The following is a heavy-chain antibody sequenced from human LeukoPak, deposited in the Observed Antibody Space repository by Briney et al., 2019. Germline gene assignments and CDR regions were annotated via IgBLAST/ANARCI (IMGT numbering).Heavy chain of an antibody. V-gene: IGHV4-30-4*01. CDR2: IYYSGST. J-gene: IGHJ4*02. CDR1: GGSISSGDYY. Sequence: SETLSLTCTVSGGSISSGDYYWSWIRQPPGKGLEWIGYIYYSGSTYYNPSLKSRVTISVDTSKNQFSLKLSSVTAADTAVYYCASYYYGSGNSNFDYWGQGTLVTVSS. D-gene: IGHD3-10*01. CDR3: ASYYYGSGNSNFDY.